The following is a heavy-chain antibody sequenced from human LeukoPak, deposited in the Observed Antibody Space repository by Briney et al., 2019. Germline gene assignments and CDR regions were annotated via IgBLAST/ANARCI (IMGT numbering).Heavy chain of an antibody. D-gene: IGHD1-14*01. V-gene: IGHV4-59*08. J-gene: IGHJ2*01. CDR3: ARRGNWYFDL. CDR1: GGSISHHY. Sequence: PSETLSLTCTVSGGSISHHYWSWIRQPPGKGLEWIGYIYYSGSTNYNPSLKSRVTISVDTSKNQFSLKLSSVTAAGTAVYYCARRGNWYFDLWGRGTLVTVSS. CDR2: IYYSGST.